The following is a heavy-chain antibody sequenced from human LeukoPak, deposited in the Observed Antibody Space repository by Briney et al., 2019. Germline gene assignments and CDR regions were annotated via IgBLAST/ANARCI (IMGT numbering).Heavy chain of an antibody. Sequence: GGSLRLSCAASRFTFSNYWMTWVRQAPGKGLEWVSSISGSGSGGSTYYADSVKGWFTISRDNSKNTLYLQMSSLIAEDTAVYYCAKSGYNRFDYWGQGTRVTVSS. CDR2: ISGSGSGGST. J-gene: IGHJ4*02. CDR1: RFTFSNYW. CDR3: AKSGYNRFDY. D-gene: IGHD5-24*01. V-gene: IGHV3-23*01.